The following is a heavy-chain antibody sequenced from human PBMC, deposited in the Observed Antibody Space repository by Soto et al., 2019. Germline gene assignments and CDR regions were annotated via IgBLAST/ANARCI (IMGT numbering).Heavy chain of an antibody. V-gene: IGHV1-8*01. CDR3: ARGLLQAYCGGACYAGG. Sequence: QVQLVQSGAEVKKPGASVKVSCKASGYTFTSYDINWVRQATGQGLEWMGWMNPNSGNTGYAQKFQGRVTMTRNTSISTAYMELSSLRSEDTAVYYCARGLLQAYCGGACYAGGWGQGTLVTVSS. CDR2: MNPNSGNT. D-gene: IGHD2-21*02. CDR1: GYTFTSYD. J-gene: IGHJ4*02.